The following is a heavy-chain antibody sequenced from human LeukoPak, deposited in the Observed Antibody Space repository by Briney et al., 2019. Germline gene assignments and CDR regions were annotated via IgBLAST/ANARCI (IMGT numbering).Heavy chain of an antibody. J-gene: IGHJ4*02. D-gene: IGHD4-17*01. CDR3: ARHGDFDFAY. CDR2: VNQDGSQK. Sequence: GGSLRLSCVASGFTFSSYWMAWVRQAPEKGLECVATVNQDGSQKYYVDSVKGRFTISRDNVKNSLYLQMNSLRAEDTAIYYCARHGDFDFAYWGQGTLVTVSS. V-gene: IGHV3-7*01. CDR1: GFTFSSYW.